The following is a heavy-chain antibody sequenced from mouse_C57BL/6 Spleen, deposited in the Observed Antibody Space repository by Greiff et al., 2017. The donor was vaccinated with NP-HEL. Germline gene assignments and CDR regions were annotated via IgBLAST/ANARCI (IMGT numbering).Heavy chain of an antibody. D-gene: IGHD1-1*01. V-gene: IGHV14-2*01. CDR1: GFNIKDYY. CDR3: ARPNYYGSSHWYFDV. J-gene: IGHJ1*03. Sequence: EVKLVESGAELVKPGASVKLSCTASGFNIKDYYMHWVKQRTEQGLEWIGRIDPEDGETKYAPKFQGQATITADTSSNTAYLQLSSLTSEDTAVYYCARPNYYGSSHWYFDVWGTGTTVTVSS. CDR2: IDPEDGET.